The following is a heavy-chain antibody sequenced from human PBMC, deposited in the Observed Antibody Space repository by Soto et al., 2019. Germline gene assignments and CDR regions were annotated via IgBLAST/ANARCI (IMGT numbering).Heavy chain of an antibody. Sequence: PGGSLRLSCVGSGFTFSDSVMAWVRQAPGKGLEWVGRIKSKTDGGTADYAAPVKGRFTISRDDSKNTLYLQMNSLKTEDTAVYYCTTEEVEYYYDSSGYYTDAFDIWGQGTMVTVSS. V-gene: IGHV3-15*01. CDR3: TTEEVEYYYDSSGYYTDAFDI. J-gene: IGHJ3*02. CDR1: GFTFSDSV. CDR2: IKSKTDGGTA. D-gene: IGHD3-22*01.